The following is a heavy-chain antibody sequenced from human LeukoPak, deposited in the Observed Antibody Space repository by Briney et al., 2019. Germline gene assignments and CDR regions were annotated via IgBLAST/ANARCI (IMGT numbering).Heavy chain of an antibody. J-gene: IGHJ3*02. Sequence: PGGSLRLSCAASGFTFSDYYMSWIRQAPGKGLEWVSYISSSGSTIYYADSVKGRFTISRDNAKNSLYLQMNSLRAEDTAVYYCARILIVVVPAAIPYDAFDIWGQGTMVTVSS. CDR3: ARILIVVVPAAIPYDAFDI. CDR2: ISSSGSTI. D-gene: IGHD2-2*01. V-gene: IGHV3-11*04. CDR1: GFTFSDYY.